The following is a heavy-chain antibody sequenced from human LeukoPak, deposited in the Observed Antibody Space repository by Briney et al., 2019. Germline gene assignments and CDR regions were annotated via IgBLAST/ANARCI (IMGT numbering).Heavy chain of an antibody. CDR2: ISSSSSYI. CDR1: GFTFSSYS. D-gene: IGHD6-13*01. V-gene: IGHV3-21*01. Sequence: GGSLRLSCAASGFTFSSYSMNWVRQAPGKGLEWVSSISSSSSYIYYADSVKGRFTISRDNAKNSLYLQMNSLRAEDTAVYYCARYKDGSSSPFDYWGQGTLVTVSS. J-gene: IGHJ4*02. CDR3: ARYKDGSSSPFDY.